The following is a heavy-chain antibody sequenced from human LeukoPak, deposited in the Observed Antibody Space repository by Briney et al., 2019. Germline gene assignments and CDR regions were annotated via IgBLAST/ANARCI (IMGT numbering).Heavy chain of an antibody. CDR2: IGTAGDT. D-gene: IGHD3-10*01. CDR1: GFTFSNFN. V-gene: IGHV3-13*01. Sequence: PGGSLRLSCAASGFTFSNFNMNWVRQAPGKGLEWVSAIGTAGDTYYPGSVKGRFTISRENAKNSLCLQMNSLRAGDTAVYYCARNGSGSYYEYFDYWGQGTLVTVSS. J-gene: IGHJ4*02. CDR3: ARNGSGSYYEYFDY.